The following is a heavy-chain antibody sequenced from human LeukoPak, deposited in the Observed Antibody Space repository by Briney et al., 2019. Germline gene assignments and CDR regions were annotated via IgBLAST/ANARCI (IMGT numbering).Heavy chain of an antibody. V-gene: IGHV1-18*01. CDR3: ARDRGVGSSSWYSFDY. CDR2: ISAYNGNT. Sequence: ASVKASCKASGYTFTSYGISWVRQAPGQGLEWMGWISAYNGNTNYAQKLQGRVTMTTDTSTSTAYMELRSLRSDDTAVCYCARDRGVGSSSWYSFDYWGQGTLVTVSS. CDR1: GYTFTSYG. D-gene: IGHD6-13*01. J-gene: IGHJ4*02.